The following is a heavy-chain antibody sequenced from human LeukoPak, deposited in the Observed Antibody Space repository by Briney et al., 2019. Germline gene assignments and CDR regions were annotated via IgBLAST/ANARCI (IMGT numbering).Heavy chain of an antibody. CDR1: GGSISSYY. J-gene: IGHJ4*02. Sequence: SENLSLNCTVSGGSISSYYWSWLREPPGKGLEWLGYIYYSGSTNYNPSLKSRVIISVGTSKNQFSLKLSSVTAADTAVYYCARGVPNYYGSGSPFDYWGQGTLVTVSS. D-gene: IGHD3-10*01. V-gene: IGHV4-59*01. CDR2: IYYSGST. CDR3: ARGVPNYYGSGSPFDY.